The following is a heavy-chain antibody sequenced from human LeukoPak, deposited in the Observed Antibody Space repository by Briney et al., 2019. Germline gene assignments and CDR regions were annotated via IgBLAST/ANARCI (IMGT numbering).Heavy chain of an antibody. CDR1: GYTFTVYS. Sequence: ASVKVSCKASGYTFTVYSINWLRQAPGQGLEWMGWITTSTGKPTYAQGFTGRFVFSLDTSVSTTYLHISSLKAEDTAVYYCARRATVRGVNWFDPWGQGTLVTVSS. CDR3: ARRATVRGVNWFDP. J-gene: IGHJ5*02. D-gene: IGHD3-10*01. CDR2: ITTSTGKP. V-gene: IGHV7-4-1*02.